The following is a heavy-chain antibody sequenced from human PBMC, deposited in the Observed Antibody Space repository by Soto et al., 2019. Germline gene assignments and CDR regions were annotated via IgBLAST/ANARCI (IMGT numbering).Heavy chain of an antibody. CDR1: GGTFSSYT. Sequence: ASVKVSCKASGGTFSSYTISWVRQAPGQGLEWMGRIIPILGIANYAQKFQGRVTITADKSTSTAYMELSSLRSEDTAVYYCARGLGALRYFDWLSKFDYWGQGTLVTSPQ. V-gene: IGHV1-69*02. D-gene: IGHD3-9*01. CDR2: IIPILGIA. J-gene: IGHJ4*02. CDR3: ARGLGALRYFDWLSKFDY.